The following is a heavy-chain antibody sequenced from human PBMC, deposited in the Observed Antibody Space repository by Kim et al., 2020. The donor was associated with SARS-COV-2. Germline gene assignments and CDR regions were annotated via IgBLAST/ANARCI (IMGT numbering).Heavy chain of an antibody. CDR3: ATGSSGSYYPREDY. J-gene: IGHJ4*02. Sequence: GGSLRLSCAASGFTFSSYSMNWVRQAPGKGLEWVSSISSSSSYIYYADSVKGRFTISRDNAKNSLYLQMNSLRAEDTAVYYCATGSSGSYYPREDYWGQGTLVTVSS. CDR2: ISSSSSYI. CDR1: GFTFSSYS. V-gene: IGHV3-21*01. D-gene: IGHD3-10*01.